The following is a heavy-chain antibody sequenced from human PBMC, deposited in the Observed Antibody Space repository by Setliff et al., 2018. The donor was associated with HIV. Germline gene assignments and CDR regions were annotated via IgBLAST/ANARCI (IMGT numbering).Heavy chain of an antibody. CDR2: IYYSGTT. CDR3: AGRAVTAINNFDP. V-gene: IGHV4-59*01. Sequence: KPSETLSLTCTVSAGSISNYYWSWIRQPPGKGLEWIGYIYYSGTTNYNPSLKSRITISVDTSKNQFSLKLSSVTAADTAVYYCAGRAVTAINNFDPWGQGTLVTVSS. D-gene: IGHD2-21*02. CDR1: AGSISNYY. J-gene: IGHJ5*02.